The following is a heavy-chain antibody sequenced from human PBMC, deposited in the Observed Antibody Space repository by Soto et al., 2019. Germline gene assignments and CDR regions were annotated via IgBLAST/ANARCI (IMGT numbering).Heavy chain of an antibody. J-gene: IGHJ5*02. D-gene: IGHD5-18*01. CDR1: GGSISSGDYY. CDR2: IYYSGST. Sequence: TSETLSLTCAVSGGSISSGDYYWSWIRQPPGKGLEWIGYIYYSGSTYYNPSLKSRVTISVDTSKNQFSLKLSSVTAADTAVYYCASLKLGYSTFDPWGQGTLVTVSS. V-gene: IGHV4-30-4*01. CDR3: ASLKLGYSTFDP.